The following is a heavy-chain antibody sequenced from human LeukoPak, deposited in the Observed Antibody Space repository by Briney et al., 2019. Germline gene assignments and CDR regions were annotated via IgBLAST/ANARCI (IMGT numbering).Heavy chain of an antibody. Sequence: SETLSLTCTVSGGSISSSSYYWGWIRKPPGKGLEWIGSIYYSGSTYYNPSLKSRVTISVDTSKNQFSLKLSSVTAADTAVYYCARRTTVTSYYYYYMDVWGKGTTVTVSS. CDR2: IYYSGST. D-gene: IGHD4-17*01. J-gene: IGHJ6*03. CDR1: GGSISSSSYY. CDR3: ARRTTVTSYYYYYMDV. V-gene: IGHV4-39*01.